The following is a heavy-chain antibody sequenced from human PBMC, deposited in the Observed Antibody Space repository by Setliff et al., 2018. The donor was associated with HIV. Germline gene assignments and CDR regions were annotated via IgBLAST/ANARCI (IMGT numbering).Heavy chain of an antibody. D-gene: IGHD6-19*01. CDR1: GYTFSSYG. J-gene: IGHJ4*02. V-gene: IGHV1-18*01. Sequence: ASVKVSCKASGYTFSSYGISWVRQAPGQGLEWVGWVSNEGDTNYAQKYQDRVTLTTDTTTTTAYMELRGLRSDDTAVYYCARDPRYTSVWFRNGGVDFWGQGTLVTVPQ. CDR3: ARDPRYTSVWFRNGGVDF. CDR2: VSNEGDT.